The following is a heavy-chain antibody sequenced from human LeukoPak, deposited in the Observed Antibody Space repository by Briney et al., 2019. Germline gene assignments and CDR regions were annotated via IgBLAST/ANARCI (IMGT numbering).Heavy chain of an antibody. CDR1: GGSISSSSYY. Sequence: SETLSLTCTVSGGSISSSSYYWGWIRQPPGKGLEWIGSIYYSGSTYYNPSLKSRVTISVDTSKNQFSLKLSSVTAADTAVYYCARVRKTKLELDYWGQGTLVTVSS. D-gene: IGHD1-7*01. CDR3: ARVRKTKLELDY. V-gene: IGHV4-39*01. CDR2: IYYSGST. J-gene: IGHJ4*02.